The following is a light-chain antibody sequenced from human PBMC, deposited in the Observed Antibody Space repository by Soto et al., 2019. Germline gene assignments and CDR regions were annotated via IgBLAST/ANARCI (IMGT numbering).Light chain of an antibody. CDR1: QDISVY. CDR2: SAS. V-gene: IGKV1-27*01. CDR3: QKFNTAPLP. Sequence: DIQMTQSPSSLSASVGDRVTITCRASQDISVYLAWYQQKPGKVPKLLIYSASTLQSGVPSRFSGSGSGTDFTLTISSLQPEDVATYYFQKFNTAPLPFGQGPRLEIK. J-gene: IGKJ5*01.